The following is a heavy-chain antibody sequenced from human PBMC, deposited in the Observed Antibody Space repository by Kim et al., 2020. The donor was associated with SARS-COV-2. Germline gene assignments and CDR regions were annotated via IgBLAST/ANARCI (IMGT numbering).Heavy chain of an antibody. J-gene: IGHJ6*02. D-gene: IGHD5-12*01. CDR3: AKEISGYDHCWAGYYYGMDV. Sequence: RFTISRDNSKNSLYLQMNSLRTEDTALYYCAKEISGYDHCWAGYYYGMDVWGQGTTVTVSS. V-gene: IGHV3-43*01.